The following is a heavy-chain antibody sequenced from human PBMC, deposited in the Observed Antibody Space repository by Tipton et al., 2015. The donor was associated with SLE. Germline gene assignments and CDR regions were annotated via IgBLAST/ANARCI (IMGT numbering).Heavy chain of an antibody. CDR2: IYYSGST. D-gene: IGHD5-18*01. Sequence: TLSLTCTVSGGSISSSSYYWGWIRQPPGKGLEWIGSIYYSGSTYYNPSLKSRVTISVDTSKNQFSLKLSSVTAADTAVYFCARQGATAMVIYYYYAMDVWGQGTTVTVSS. J-gene: IGHJ6*02. V-gene: IGHV4-39*01. CDR3: ARQGATAMVIYYYYAMDV. CDR1: GGSISSSSYY.